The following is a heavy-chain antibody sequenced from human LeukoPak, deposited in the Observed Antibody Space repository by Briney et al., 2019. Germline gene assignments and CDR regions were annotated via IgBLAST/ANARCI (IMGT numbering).Heavy chain of an antibody. Sequence: SETLSLTCTVSGGSISSTSYYWAWIRQPPGNGLEGIGNISYSGSTYYNPSLKSRVTISVDTSKNQFSLKLSSVTAADTAVYYCARGYYYMDVWGKRTTVTVSS. CDR2: ISYSGST. J-gene: IGHJ6*03. V-gene: IGHV4-39*07. CDR1: GGSISSTSYY. CDR3: ARGYYYMDV.